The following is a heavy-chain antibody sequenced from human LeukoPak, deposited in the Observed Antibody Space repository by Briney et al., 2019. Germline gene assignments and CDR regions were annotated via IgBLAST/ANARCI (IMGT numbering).Heavy chain of an antibody. CDR3: ARGLGGILTGYYGFDY. D-gene: IGHD3-9*01. Sequence: SETLSLTCAVSGGSISSSNWWSWVRQPPGKGLEWIGEIYHSGNTNYNPSLKSRVTMSVDKSKNQFSLNLISVTAADTAVYYRARGLGGILTGYYGFDYWGQGTLVTVSS. J-gene: IGHJ4*02. CDR1: GGSISSSNW. V-gene: IGHV4-4*02. CDR2: IYHSGNT.